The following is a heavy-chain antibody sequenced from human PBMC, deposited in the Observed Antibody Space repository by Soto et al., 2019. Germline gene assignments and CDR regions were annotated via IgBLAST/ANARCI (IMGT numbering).Heavy chain of an antibody. V-gene: IGHV3-9*01. Sequence: GGSLRLSCAASGFTFDDYAMHWVRQAPGKGLEWVSGISWNSGSIGYADSVKGRFTISRDNAKNSLYLQMNSLRAEDTALYYCAKDGGSGWLAYFDYWGQGTLVTVSS. D-gene: IGHD6-19*01. J-gene: IGHJ4*02. CDR2: ISWNSGSI. CDR3: AKDGGSGWLAYFDY. CDR1: GFTFDDYA.